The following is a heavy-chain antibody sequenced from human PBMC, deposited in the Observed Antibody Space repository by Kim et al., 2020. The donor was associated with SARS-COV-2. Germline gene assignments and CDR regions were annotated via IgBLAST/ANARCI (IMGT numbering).Heavy chain of an antibody. Sequence: YSTSLKTRLTISKDTSKNQVVLTMTNMDPVDTATYYCARLAAADGGWFDPWGQGTLVTVSS. D-gene: IGHD6-13*01. J-gene: IGHJ5*02. CDR3: ARLAAADGGWFDP. V-gene: IGHV2-70*01.